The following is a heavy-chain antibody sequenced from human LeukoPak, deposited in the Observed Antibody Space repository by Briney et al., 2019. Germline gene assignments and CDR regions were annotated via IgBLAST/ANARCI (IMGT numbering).Heavy chain of an antibody. J-gene: IGHJ6*03. V-gene: IGHV1-8*03. CDR3: ARGLYSYGYYYYYMDV. CDR1: GYTFTGYY. D-gene: IGHD5-18*01. Sequence: ASVKVSCKASGYTFTGYYMHWVRQATGQGLEWMGWMNPNSGNTGYAQKFQGRVTITRNTSISTAYMELSSLRSEDTAVYYCARGLYSYGYYYYYMDVWGKGTTVTVSS. CDR2: MNPNSGNT.